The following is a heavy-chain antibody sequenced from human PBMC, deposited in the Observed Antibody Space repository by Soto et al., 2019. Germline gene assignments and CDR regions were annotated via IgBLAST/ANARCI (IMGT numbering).Heavy chain of an antibody. Sequence: PGGSLRLSCAASGFTVSSNYMSWVRQAPGKGLEWVSVIYSGGSTYYADSVKGRFTISRDNSKSTLYLQMNSLRAEDTAVYYCASPGGHGSGSYYTLAYWGQGTLVTVSS. CDR3: ASPGGHGSGSYYTLAY. CDR2: IYSGGST. D-gene: IGHD3-10*01. J-gene: IGHJ4*02. V-gene: IGHV3-53*01. CDR1: GFTVSSNY.